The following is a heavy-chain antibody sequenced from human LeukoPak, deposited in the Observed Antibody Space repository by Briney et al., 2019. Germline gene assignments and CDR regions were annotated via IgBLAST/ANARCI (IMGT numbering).Heavy chain of an antibody. J-gene: IGHJ4*02. CDR3: ARDYGVGEFDY. CDR1: GGSISSYY. D-gene: IGHD3-10*01. CDR2: IYYSGST. V-gene: IGHV4-59*01. Sequence: SETLSLTCTVSGGSISSYYWSWIRQPPGKGLEWIGYIYYSGSTNYNPSLKSRVTISVDTSKNQFSLKLSSVTAADTAVYYCARDYGVGEFDYWGQGTLVTVSS.